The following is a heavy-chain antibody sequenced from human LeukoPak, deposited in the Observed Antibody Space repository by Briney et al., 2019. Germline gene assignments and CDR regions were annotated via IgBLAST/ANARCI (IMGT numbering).Heavy chain of an antibody. Sequence: GGSLRLSCAASGFTVSSNYMSWVRQAPGKGLEWVSVIYSGGSTYYADSVKGRFTISRDNSKNTLYLQMNSLRAEDTAVYYCARDRWELRGGGVFKLLDYWGQGTLVTVSS. V-gene: IGHV3-66*01. D-gene: IGHD1-26*01. J-gene: IGHJ4*02. CDR2: IYSGGST. CDR3: ARDRWELRGGGVFKLLDY. CDR1: GFTVSSNY.